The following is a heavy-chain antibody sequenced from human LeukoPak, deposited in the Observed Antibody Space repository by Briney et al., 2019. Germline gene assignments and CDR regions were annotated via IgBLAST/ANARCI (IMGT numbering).Heavy chain of an antibody. J-gene: IGHJ4*02. D-gene: IGHD6-19*01. CDR1: GYSLSNSY. CDR3: ARDQWLVARGLFDY. Sequence: GASVKVSCKTSGYSLSNSYMHWVRQAPGQGLGWMGVLNPGSGSTSYAQKFQDRVTMTTDMSTSTVYMELSSLRFEDTAVYYCARDQWLVARGLFDYWGQGTLVTVSS. V-gene: IGHV1-46*01. CDR2: LNPGSGST.